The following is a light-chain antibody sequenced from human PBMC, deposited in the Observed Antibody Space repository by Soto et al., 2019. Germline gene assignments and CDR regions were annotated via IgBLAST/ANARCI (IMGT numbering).Light chain of an antibody. V-gene: IGKV3-20*01. J-gene: IGKJ5*01. CDR2: GAS. Sequence: EIVLTQSPGTLSLSSGERATLSCRASQSVSSNFLAWYQQKPGQAPRLLIYGASSRATGIPDRISGSGSGTDFTLTISRLEPEDFAMYYCQQYGSSPVTFGQGTRL. CDR1: QSVSSNF. CDR3: QQYGSSPVT.